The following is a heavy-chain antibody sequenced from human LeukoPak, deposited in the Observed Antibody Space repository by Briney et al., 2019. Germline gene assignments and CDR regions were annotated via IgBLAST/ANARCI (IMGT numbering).Heavy chain of an antibody. Sequence: PSETLSLTCTVSGGSISSSSYYWGWIRQPPGKGLEWIGSIYYSGSTYYNPSLKSRVTISVDTSKNQFSLKLRSVNAADTAVYYCAREGYGDYGGLDYWGQGTLVTVSS. J-gene: IGHJ4*02. CDR3: AREGYGDYGGLDY. CDR1: GGSISSSSYY. CDR2: IYYSGST. V-gene: IGHV4-39*07. D-gene: IGHD4-17*01.